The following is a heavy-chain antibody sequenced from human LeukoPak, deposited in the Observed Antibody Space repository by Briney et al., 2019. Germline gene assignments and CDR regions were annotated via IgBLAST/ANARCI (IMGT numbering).Heavy chain of an antibody. CDR2: ISYSGRST. D-gene: IGHD6-19*01. CDR3: AKDLDGSGMYGGLDY. V-gene: IGHV3-23*01. J-gene: IGHJ4*02. CDR1: GFTFESFG. Sequence: GGSLRLSCAASGFTFESFGMNWVRRAPGKGLEWVSGISYSGRSTYYTDSVKGRFTISRDNSENTLYLQMNSLRGDDTAVYYCAKDLDGSGMYGGLDYWGQGILVTVSS.